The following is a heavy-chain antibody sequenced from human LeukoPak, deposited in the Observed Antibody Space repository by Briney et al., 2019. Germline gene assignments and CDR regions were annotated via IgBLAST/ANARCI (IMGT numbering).Heavy chain of an antibody. Sequence: GGSLRLSCAASGFTFSSYSMNWVRQAPGKRLEWVANMNIDGSEKYYADSVKGRFSISRDNARNSVYLQMASLRVEDTAVYYCARDPVEWELLLDYWGQGTLVTVSS. J-gene: IGHJ4*02. CDR3: ARDPVEWELLLDY. CDR1: GFTFSSYS. CDR2: MNIDGSEK. D-gene: IGHD1-26*01. V-gene: IGHV3-7*01.